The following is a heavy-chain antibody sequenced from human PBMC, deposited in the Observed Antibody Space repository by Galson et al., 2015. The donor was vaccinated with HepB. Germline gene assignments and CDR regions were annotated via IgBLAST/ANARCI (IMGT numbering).Heavy chain of an antibody. CDR2: IKSKTNGETT. J-gene: IGHJ3*02. CDR3: TTGPPGYSYGLDAFDI. V-gene: IGHV3-15*01. Sequence: SLRLSCAASRFTFTNAWMSWVRQAPGKGLEWVGRIKSKTNGETTDYAAPVKGRFTISRDDSKNTLYLQMNSLKTEDTAVYYCTTGPPGYSYGLDAFDIWGQGTMVTVSS. D-gene: IGHD5-18*01. CDR1: RFTFTNAW.